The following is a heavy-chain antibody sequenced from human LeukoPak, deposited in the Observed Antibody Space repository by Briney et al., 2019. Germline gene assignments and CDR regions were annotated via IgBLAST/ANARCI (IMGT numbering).Heavy chain of an antibody. CDR2: ISSSSSYI. Sequence: GGSLRLSCAASGFTFSSYSMNWVRQAPGKGLEWVSPISSSSSYIYYADSVKGRFTISRDNAKNSLYLQMNSLRAEDTAVYYCVGGYDFWSGYFLGNWFDPWGQGTLVTVSS. V-gene: IGHV3-21*01. CDR3: VGGYDFWSGYFLGNWFDP. J-gene: IGHJ5*02. CDR1: GFTFSSYS. D-gene: IGHD3-3*01.